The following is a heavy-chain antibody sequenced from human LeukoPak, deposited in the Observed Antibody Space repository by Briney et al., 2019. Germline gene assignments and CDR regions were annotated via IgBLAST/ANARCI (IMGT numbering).Heavy chain of an antibody. V-gene: IGHV4-59*01. CDR3: ARGVLHYYYMDV. CDR1: GGSISSYY. J-gene: IGHJ6*03. CDR2: IYYSGST. Sequence: SETLSLTCTVSGGSISSYYWSWIRQPPGKGLEWIGYIYYSGSTNYNPSLKSRVTISVDTSKNQFSLKLSSVTAADTAVYYCARGVLHYYYMDVWGKGTTVTISS.